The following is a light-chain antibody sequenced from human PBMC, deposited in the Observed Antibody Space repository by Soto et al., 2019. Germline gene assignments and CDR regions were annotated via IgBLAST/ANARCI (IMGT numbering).Light chain of an antibody. CDR3: QQRSNWPPYT. CDR1: QSVHTY. CDR2: DAS. J-gene: IGKJ2*01. Sequence: ETVLTQSPANLSLSPGERATLSCRASQSVHTYLAWYQQKAGQAPRLLIYDASNRATGIPARFSGSGSGTDFTLTISSIEPEDCAVYYCQQRSNWPPYTFGQGTKLEIK. V-gene: IGKV3-11*01.